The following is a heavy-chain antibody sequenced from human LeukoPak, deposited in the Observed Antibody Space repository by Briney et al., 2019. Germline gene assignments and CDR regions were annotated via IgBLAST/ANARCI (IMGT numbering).Heavy chain of an antibody. J-gene: IGHJ4*02. V-gene: IGHV1-2*02. CDR2: INPNSGGT. Sequence: GASVKVSCKASGYTFTGYYMHWLRQAPGQGLEWMGWINPNSGGTNYAQKFQGRVTMTRDTSISTAYMELSRLRSDDTAVYYCERKSAYDILTGYYRPELDYWGQGTLVTVSS. CDR1: GYTFTGYY. CDR3: ERKSAYDILTGYYRPELDY. D-gene: IGHD3-9*01.